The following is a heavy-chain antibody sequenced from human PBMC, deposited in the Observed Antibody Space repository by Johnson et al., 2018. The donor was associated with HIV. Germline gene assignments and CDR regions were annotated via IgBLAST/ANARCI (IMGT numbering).Heavy chain of an antibody. CDR3: ARDGIGRGIVGANDAFDI. J-gene: IGHJ3*02. D-gene: IGHD1-26*01. V-gene: IGHV3-30*04. Sequence: QVQLVESGGGVVQPGRSLRLSCAASGFTFSSYAMHWVRQAPGKGLEWVAVISYDGSNKYYADSVKGRFTISRDNSKNTLYLQMNSLIAEDTAVYYCARDGIGRGIVGANDAFDIWGQGTMVTVSS. CDR2: ISYDGSNK. CDR1: GFTFSSYA.